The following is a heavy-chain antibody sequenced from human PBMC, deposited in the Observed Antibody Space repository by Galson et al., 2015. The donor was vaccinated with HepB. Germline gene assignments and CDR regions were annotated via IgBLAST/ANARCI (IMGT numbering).Heavy chain of an antibody. V-gene: IGHV3-7*03. J-gene: IGHJ6*02. CDR2: INQDETEK. CDR3: AKDYFGMAV. Sequence: SLRLSCAASGFTFSRYWMSWVRQAPGKGLEWVANINQDETEKYYADSVKGRFTISRDNSNDTLYLLMNGLRAEDTAIYYCAKDYFGMAVWGQGTTVTVSS. D-gene: IGHD2-21*01. CDR1: GFTFSRYW.